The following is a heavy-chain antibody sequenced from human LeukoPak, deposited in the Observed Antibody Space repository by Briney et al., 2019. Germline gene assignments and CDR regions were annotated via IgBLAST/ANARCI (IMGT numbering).Heavy chain of an antibody. CDR2: ISGSGGST. Sequence: GGSLRLSCAASGFTVSSNYMSWVRQAPGKGLEWVSAISGSGGSTYYADSVKGRFTISRDNSKNTLYVQMNSLRAEDTAVYYCASSGITMVRGAGDYWGQGTLVTVSS. J-gene: IGHJ4*02. D-gene: IGHD3-10*01. CDR3: ASSGITMVRGAGDY. V-gene: IGHV3-23*01. CDR1: GFTVSSNY.